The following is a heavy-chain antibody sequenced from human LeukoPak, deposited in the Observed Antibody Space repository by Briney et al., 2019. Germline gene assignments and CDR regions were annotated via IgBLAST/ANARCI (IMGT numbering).Heavy chain of an antibody. J-gene: IGHJ3*02. CDR2: ISAYNGNT. CDR3: ASHRGGPAYDSGGWDAFDI. D-gene: IGHD3-22*01. V-gene: IGHV1-18*01. Sequence: GASVKVSCKASGYTFTSYGISWVRQAPGQGLEWMGWISAYNGNTNYSQKFQGRVTITRDTSASTAYMELSSLRSEDTAVYYCASHRGGPAYDSGGWDAFDIWGQGTMVTVSS. CDR1: GYTFTSYG.